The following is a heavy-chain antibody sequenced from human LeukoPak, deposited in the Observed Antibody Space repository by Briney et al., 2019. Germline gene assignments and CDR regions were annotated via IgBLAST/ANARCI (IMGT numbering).Heavy chain of an antibody. D-gene: IGHD4-11*01. CDR3: ARFAVTNDYYYGMDV. CDR1: GFTFSDYY. Sequence: GGSLRLSCAASGFTFSDYYMSWIRQAPGKGLEWVSYISSSGSTIYYADSVKGRFTISRDNAKNSLYLQMNSLKASDTAMYYCARFAVTNDYYYGMDVWGQGTTVTVSS. CDR2: ISSSGSTI. V-gene: IGHV3-11*01. J-gene: IGHJ6*02.